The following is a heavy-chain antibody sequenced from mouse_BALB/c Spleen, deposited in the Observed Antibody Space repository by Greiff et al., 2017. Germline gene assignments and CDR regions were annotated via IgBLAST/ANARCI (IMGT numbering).Heavy chain of an antibody. CDR3: ARDGYPSYAMDY. J-gene: IGHJ4*01. V-gene: IGHV5-15*02. CDR2: ISNLAYSI. D-gene: IGHD2-14*01. CDR1: GFTFSDYG. Sequence: DVKLVESGGGLVQPGGSRKLSCAASGFTFSDYGMAWVRQAPGKGPEWVAFISNLAYSIYYADTVTGRFTISRENAKNTLYLEMSSLRSEDTAMYYCARDGYPSYAMDYWGQGTSVTVSS.